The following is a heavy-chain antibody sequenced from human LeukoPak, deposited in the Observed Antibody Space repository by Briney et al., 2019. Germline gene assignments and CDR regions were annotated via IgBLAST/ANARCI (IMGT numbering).Heavy chain of an antibody. Sequence: SETLSRSCAVYGGSFSGYYWSWIRQPPGKGLEWIGEINHSGSTNYNPSLKSRVTISVDTSKNQFSLKLSSVTAADTAVYYCARGYNWFDPWGQGTLVTVSS. CDR3: ARGYNWFDP. V-gene: IGHV4-34*01. CDR1: GGSFSGYY. CDR2: INHSGST. J-gene: IGHJ5*02.